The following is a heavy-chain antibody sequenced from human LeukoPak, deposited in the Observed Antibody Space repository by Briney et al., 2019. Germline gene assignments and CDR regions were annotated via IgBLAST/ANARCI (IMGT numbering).Heavy chain of an antibody. CDR1: GFTFSSYG. V-gene: IGHV3-30*03. CDR3: ARGDYVWGSYPGAFDI. Sequence: GRSLRLSCAASGFTFSSYGMHWVRQAPGKGLEWVAVISYDGSNKYYADSVKGRFTISRDNSKNTLYVQMNSLRAEDTAVYYCARGDYVWGSYPGAFDIWGQGTMVTVSS. J-gene: IGHJ3*02. D-gene: IGHD3-16*02. CDR2: ISYDGSNK.